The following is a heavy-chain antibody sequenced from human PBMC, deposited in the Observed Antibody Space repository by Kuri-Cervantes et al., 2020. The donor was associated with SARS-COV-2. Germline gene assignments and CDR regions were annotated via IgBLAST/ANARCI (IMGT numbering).Heavy chain of an antibody. CDR2: INWNGGST. CDR1: GFTFDDYG. CDR3: AGTTSGLAY. D-gene: IGHD4-17*01. J-gene: IGHJ4*02. V-gene: IGHV3-20*04. Sequence: GESLKISCAASGFTFDDYGMSWVRQAPGKGLEWVSGINWNGGSTGYADSVKGRFTISRDNAKNTLYLQMNSLRAEDTAVYYCAGTTSGLAYWGQGTLVTVSS.